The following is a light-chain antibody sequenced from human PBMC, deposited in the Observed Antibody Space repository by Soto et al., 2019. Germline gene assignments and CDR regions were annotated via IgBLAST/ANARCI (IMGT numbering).Light chain of an antibody. CDR3: NSYTSSRTYV. J-gene: IGLJ1*01. CDR2: DVT. Sequence: QSALAQPASVSGSPGQSITISCTGTSSDVGGFNYVSWYQQHPGKAPKLMIYDVTNRPSGVSYRFSGSKSGNTASLTISGLQAEDEADYYCNSYTSSRTYVFGTGTKSPS. V-gene: IGLV2-14*03. CDR1: SSDVGGFNY.